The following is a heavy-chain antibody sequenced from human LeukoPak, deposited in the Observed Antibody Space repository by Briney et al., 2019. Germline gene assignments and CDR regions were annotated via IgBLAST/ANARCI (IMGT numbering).Heavy chain of an antibody. Sequence: GRSLRLSCAVSGFTFDDYAMHWVRQGPGKGLEWVSCISWNSGSIGYADSVKGRFTISRDNAKNSLHLQMNSLRAEDMALYYCARSSGYSYVHEAFDIWGQGTMVTVSS. CDR1: GFTFDDYA. D-gene: IGHD5-18*01. CDR3: ARSSGYSYVHEAFDI. V-gene: IGHV3-9*03. CDR2: ISWNSGSI. J-gene: IGHJ3*02.